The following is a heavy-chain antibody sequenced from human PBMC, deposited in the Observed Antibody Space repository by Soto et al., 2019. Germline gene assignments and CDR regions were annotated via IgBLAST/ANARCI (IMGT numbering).Heavy chain of an antibody. CDR1: GGSISSSNW. Sequence: PSETLSLTCAVSGGSISSSNWWSWVRQPPGKGLEWIGEIYHSGSTNYNPSLKSRVTISVDKSTNQFSLTLSSVTAADTAVYYCARDSLYDSSGYLPDAFDIWGQGTTDTVSS. V-gene: IGHV4-4*02. J-gene: IGHJ3*02. CDR2: IYHSGST. CDR3: ARDSLYDSSGYLPDAFDI. D-gene: IGHD3-22*01.